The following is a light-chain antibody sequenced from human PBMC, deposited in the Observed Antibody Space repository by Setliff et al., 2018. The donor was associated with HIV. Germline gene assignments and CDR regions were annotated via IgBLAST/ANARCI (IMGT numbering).Light chain of an antibody. CDR3: CSYTSSSARV. J-gene: IGLJ1*01. CDR1: SSDVVGYNY. V-gene: IGLV2-14*01. Sequence: QSALTQPASVSGSPGQTITISCTGTSSDVVGYNYVSWYQQNPGKAPKLMIYEVSNRPSGVSNRFSGSRSGNTASLTISGLQAEDEADYYCCSYTSSSARVFGTGTKVTVL. CDR2: EVS.